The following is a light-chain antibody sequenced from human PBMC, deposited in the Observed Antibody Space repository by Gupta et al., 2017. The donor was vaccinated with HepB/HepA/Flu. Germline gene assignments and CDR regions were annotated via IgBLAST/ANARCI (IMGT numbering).Light chain of an antibody. Sequence: EIVLTQSPVTLSLSPGERATLSCRASQSVSSYLAWYKQKPGQSPRLLIYDASNRDTGIPDRFSGSGSGKDFTLTSSSREPEDFAGYYCQQRSNWLGVTFGHGTKVDIK. J-gene: IGKJ3*01. V-gene: IGKV3-11*01. CDR3: QQRSNWLGVT. CDR1: QSVSSY. CDR2: DAS.